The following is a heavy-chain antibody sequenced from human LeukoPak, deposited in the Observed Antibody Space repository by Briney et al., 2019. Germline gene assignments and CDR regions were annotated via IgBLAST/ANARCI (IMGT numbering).Heavy chain of an antibody. J-gene: IGHJ4*02. CDR3: AREMRSSGVPAAIGIYYFDY. V-gene: IGHV1-69*13. CDR2: IIPIFGTA. D-gene: IGHD2-2*02. CDR1: GGTFSSYA. Sequence: GASVKASCEASGGTFSSYAISWVRQAPGQGLEWMGGIIPIFGTANYAQKFQGRVTITADESTSTAYMELSSLRSEDTAVYYCAREMRSSGVPAAIGIYYFDYWGQGTLVTVSS.